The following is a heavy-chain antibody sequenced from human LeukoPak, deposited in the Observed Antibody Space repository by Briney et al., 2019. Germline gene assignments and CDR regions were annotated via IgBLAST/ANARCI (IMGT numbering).Heavy chain of an antibody. D-gene: IGHD6-19*01. Sequence: SETLSLTCTVSGGSISSGGYYWSWIRQHPGKGLEWIGYIYYSGSTYYNPSLKSRVTISVDTSKNQFSLKLSSVTAADTAVYYCARDQGSFSSGWPTGAFDIWGQGTMVTVFS. V-gene: IGHV4-31*03. J-gene: IGHJ3*02. CDR1: GGSISSGGYY. CDR2: IYYSGST. CDR3: ARDQGSFSSGWPTGAFDI.